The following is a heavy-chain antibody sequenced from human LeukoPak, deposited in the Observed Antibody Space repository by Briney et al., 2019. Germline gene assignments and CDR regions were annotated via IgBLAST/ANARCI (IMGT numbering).Heavy chain of an antibody. CDR2: IYHSGST. Sequence: PSETLSLTCAVSGGSISSSNWWSWVRQPPGKGLEWIGEIYHSGSTNYNPSLKSRVTISVDKSKNQFSLKLSSVTAADTAVYYCASIRVGATTVRFDYWGQGTLVTVSS. J-gene: IGHJ4*02. CDR1: GGSISSSNW. V-gene: IGHV4-4*02. CDR3: ASIRVGATTVRFDY. D-gene: IGHD1-26*01.